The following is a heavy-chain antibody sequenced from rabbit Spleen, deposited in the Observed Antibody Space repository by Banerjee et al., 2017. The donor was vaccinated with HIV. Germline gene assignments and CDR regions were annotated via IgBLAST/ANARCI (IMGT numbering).Heavy chain of an antibody. CDR1: GFSFSSGYY. CDR3: AREYLDNDNYYDL. CDR2: VGGSTGNT. V-gene: IGHV1S40*01. Sequence: QSLEESGGGLVQPGGTLTLTCTASGFSFSSGYYMCWVRQAPGKGLEWIACVGGSTGNTYYASWAKGRLTISKTSSTTVTLQMTSLTAADTATYFCAREYLDNDNYYDLWGQGTLVTV. D-gene: IGHD1-1*01. J-gene: IGHJ3*01.